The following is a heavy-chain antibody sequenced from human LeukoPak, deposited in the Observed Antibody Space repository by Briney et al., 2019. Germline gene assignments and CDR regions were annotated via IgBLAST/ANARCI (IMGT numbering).Heavy chain of an antibody. D-gene: IGHD4-23*01. J-gene: IGHJ4*02. CDR1: GFTFSSYA. Sequence: PGGSLRLSCAASGFTFSSYAMHWVRQAPGKGLEWVAVISYDGSNKYYADSVKGRFTISRDNSKNTLYLQMNSLRAEDTAVYYCARGAVTPLDYWGQGTLVTVSS. V-gene: IGHV3-30-3*01. CDR2: ISYDGSNK. CDR3: ARGAVTPLDY.